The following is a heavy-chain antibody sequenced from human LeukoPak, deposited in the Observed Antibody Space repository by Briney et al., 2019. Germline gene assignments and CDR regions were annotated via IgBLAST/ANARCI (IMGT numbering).Heavy chain of an antibody. CDR2: INHSGST. CDR3: ARARIAAAGPDGAFDI. V-gene: IGHV4-34*01. Sequence: SETLSLTCAVYGGSFSGYYWSWIRQPPGKRLEWIGEINHSGSTNYNPSLKSRVTISVDTSKNQFSLKLSSVTAADTAVYYCARARIAAAGPDGAFDIWGQGTMVTVSS. CDR1: GGSFSGYY. J-gene: IGHJ3*02. D-gene: IGHD6-13*01.